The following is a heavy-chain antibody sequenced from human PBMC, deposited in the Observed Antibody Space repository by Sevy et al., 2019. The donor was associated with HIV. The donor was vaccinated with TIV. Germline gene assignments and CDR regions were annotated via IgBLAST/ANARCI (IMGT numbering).Heavy chain of an antibody. D-gene: IGHD6-19*01. J-gene: IGHJ4*02. CDR3: ARETSVAGTDY. CDR2: IYYSGST. V-gene: IGHV4-59*01. Sequence: SETLSLTCTVSGGSISSYYWSWIRQPPGKGLEWMGYIYYSGSTNNNPSLKSRVTISVDTSKNQFSLMLSSVTGADTAVYYCARETSVAGTDYWGQGTLVTVSS. CDR1: GGSISSYY.